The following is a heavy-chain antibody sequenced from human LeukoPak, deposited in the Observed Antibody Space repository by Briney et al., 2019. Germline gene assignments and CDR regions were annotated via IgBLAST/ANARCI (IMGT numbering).Heavy chain of an antibody. CDR1: GYSISSYY. CDR3: ARQEQQLIYNWFDP. V-gene: IGHV4-59*01. Sequence: SETLSLTCTVSGYSISSYYWSWIRQPPGKGLEWIGYIYYSGSTNYNPSLKSRVTISVDTSKNQFSLRLTSVTAADTAVYYCARQEQQLIYNWFDPWGQGTLVTVSS. CDR2: IYYSGST. D-gene: IGHD6-13*01. J-gene: IGHJ5*02.